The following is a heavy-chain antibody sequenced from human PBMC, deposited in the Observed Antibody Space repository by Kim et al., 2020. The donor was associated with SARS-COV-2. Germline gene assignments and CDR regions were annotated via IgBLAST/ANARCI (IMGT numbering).Heavy chain of an antibody. CDR3: ARDYCSGGSCIDY. D-gene: IGHD2-15*01. J-gene: IGHJ4*02. CDR1: GYTFTSYA. V-gene: IGHV1-3*01. CDR2: INAGNGNT. Sequence: ASVKVSCKASGYTFTSYAMHWVRQAPGQRLEWMGWINAGNGNTKYSQKFQGRVTITRVTSASTAYMELSSLRSEDTAVYYCARDYCSGGSCIDYWGQGTLVTVSS.